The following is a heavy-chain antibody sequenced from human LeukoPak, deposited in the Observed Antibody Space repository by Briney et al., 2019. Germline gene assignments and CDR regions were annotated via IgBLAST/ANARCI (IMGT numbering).Heavy chain of an antibody. D-gene: IGHD3-10*01. CDR1: GGTISSYA. CDR3: AREHGADYYGSGSYFDY. V-gene: IGHV1-69*05. CDR2: IIPIFGTA. Sequence: SVKVSCKASGGTISSYAISWVRQAPGQGLEWMGGIIPIFGTANYAQKFQGRVTITTDESTSTAYMELSSLRSEDTAVYYCAREHGADYYGSGSYFDYWGQGTLVTVSS. J-gene: IGHJ4*02.